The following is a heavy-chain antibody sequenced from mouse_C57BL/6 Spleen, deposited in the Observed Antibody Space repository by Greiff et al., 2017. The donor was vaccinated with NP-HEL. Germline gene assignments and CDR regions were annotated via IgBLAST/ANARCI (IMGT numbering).Heavy chain of an antibody. Sequence: DVMLVESGGGLVKPGGSLKLSCAASGFTFSDYGMHWVRQAPEKGLEWVAYISSGSSTIYYADTVKGRFPISRDNAKNTLFLQMTSLRSEDTAMYYCARSPYYYGSSRYYFDYWGQGTTLTVSS. CDR1: GFTFSDYG. CDR2: ISSGSSTI. CDR3: ARSPYYYGSSRYYFDY. J-gene: IGHJ2*01. D-gene: IGHD1-1*01. V-gene: IGHV5-17*01.